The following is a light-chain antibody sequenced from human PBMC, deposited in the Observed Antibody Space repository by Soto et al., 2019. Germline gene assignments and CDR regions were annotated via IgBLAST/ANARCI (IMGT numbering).Light chain of an antibody. CDR1: SSDVGGYNY. CDR2: EVS. CDR3: SSYTSSSTPYV. J-gene: IGLJ1*01. V-gene: IGLV2-14*01. Sequence: QFVLTQPASVSGSPGQSITISCTGTSSDVGGYNYVSWYQQHPGKAPKLMIYEVSNRPSGASNRFSGSKSGNTASLTISGLQAEDEADYYCSSYTSSSTPYVFGTGTKVTVL.